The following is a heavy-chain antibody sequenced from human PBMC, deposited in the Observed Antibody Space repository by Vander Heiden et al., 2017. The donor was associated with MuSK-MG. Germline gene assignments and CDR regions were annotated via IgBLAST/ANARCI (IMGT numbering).Heavy chain of an antibody. V-gene: IGHV1-69*04. D-gene: IGHD3-22*01. CDR1: GGTFSSYA. Sequence: QVQLVQSGAEVKKPGSSVKVSCKASGGTFSSYAISWVRQAPGQGLEWMGRIIPILGIANYAQKFQGRVTITADKSTSTAYMELSSLRSEDTAVYYCAREGRLSSGYYRGHYFDYWGQGTLGTVS. CDR3: AREGRLSSGYYRGHYFDY. CDR2: IIPILGIA. J-gene: IGHJ4*02.